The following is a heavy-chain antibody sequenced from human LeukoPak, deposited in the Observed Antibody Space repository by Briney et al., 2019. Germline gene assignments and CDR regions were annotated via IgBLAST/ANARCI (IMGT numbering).Heavy chain of an antibody. CDR3: ARMLNGAYDV. V-gene: IGHV1-2*02. Sequence: ASVKVSCKASGYTFTGPYMHWVRQAPGQGLEWMGWINPNSGGTNYAQNFQGRVTMTRDTSFSIAYMEVSSLRSDDTAVYYCARMLNGAYDVWGQGTLVTVSS. J-gene: IGHJ4*02. CDR2: INPNSGGT. D-gene: IGHD5-12*01. CDR1: GYTFTGPY.